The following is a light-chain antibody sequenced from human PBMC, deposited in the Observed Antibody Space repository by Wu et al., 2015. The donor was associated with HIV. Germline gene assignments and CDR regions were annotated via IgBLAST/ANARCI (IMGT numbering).Light chain of an antibody. CDR1: QSVRSSY. CDR3: QQYDGSPTYT. CDR2: GAS. J-gene: IGKJ2*01. V-gene: IGKV3-20*01. Sequence: EIVLTQSPGTLSLSPGERATLSCRASQSVRSSYLAWYQQKPGQAPRLLIFGASSRATGIPDRFSGSGSGTDFTLTISRLEPEDFAVYYCQQYDGSPTYTFGQGTKLEIK.